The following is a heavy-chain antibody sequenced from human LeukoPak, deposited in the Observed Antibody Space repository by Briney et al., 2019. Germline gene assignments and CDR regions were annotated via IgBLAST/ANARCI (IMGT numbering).Heavy chain of an antibody. CDR3: ARDGVVVPAASPNYYMDV. V-gene: IGHV1-18*01. J-gene: IGHJ6*03. Sequence: GASVKVSCKASGYTFTSYGISWVRQAPGQGLEWMGWISAYNGNTNYAQRLQDRVTMTRDTSTSTVYMELSSLRSEDTAVYYCARDGVVVPAASPNYYMDVWGKGTTVTVSS. D-gene: IGHD2-2*01. CDR1: GYTFTSYG. CDR2: ISAYNGNT.